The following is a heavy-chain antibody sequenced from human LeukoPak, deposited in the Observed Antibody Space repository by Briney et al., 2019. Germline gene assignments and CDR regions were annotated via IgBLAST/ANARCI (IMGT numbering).Heavy chain of an antibody. J-gene: IGHJ4*02. CDR1: GGSISSGDYY. CDR2: IFYSGSA. Sequence: KTSETLSLTCTVSGGSISSGDYYWNWIRQHPEKSLEWIGYIFYSGSAYYNPSLKSRVTISVDTSKNQFSLKLSSVTAADTAVYYCARGSTLFRGFDYWGQGTLVTVSS. D-gene: IGHD3-10*01. V-gene: IGHV4-31*03. CDR3: ARGSTLFRGFDY.